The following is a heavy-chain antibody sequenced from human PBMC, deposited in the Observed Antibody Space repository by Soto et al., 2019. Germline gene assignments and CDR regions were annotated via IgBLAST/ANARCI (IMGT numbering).Heavy chain of an antibody. V-gene: IGHV4-31*03. CDR3: ARDPGDGVVAANYYGMDV. Sequence: PSETLSLTCTVSGGSISSGGYHWSWIRQHPGKGLEWIGYIYYSGSTYYNPSLKSRVTISVDTSKNQFSLKLSSVTAADTAVYYCARDPGDGVVAANYYGMDVGCQGTTVTVSS. CDR1: GGSISSGGYH. J-gene: IGHJ6*02. D-gene: IGHD2-15*01. CDR2: IYYSGST.